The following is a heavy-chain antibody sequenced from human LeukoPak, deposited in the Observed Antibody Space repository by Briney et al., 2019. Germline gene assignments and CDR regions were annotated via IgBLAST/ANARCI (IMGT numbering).Heavy chain of an antibody. CDR1: GYTFTSYA. J-gene: IGHJ4*02. D-gene: IGHD3-16*01. CDR2: INAGNGNT. CDR3: ARALSRGLMVSFDY. Sequence: ASVTVSCKASGYTFTSYAMHWVRQAPGQRLEWMGWINAGNGNTKYSQKFQGRVTITRDTYASTAYMELSSLRSEDTAVYYCARALSRGLMVSFDYWGQGTLVTVSS. V-gene: IGHV1-3*01.